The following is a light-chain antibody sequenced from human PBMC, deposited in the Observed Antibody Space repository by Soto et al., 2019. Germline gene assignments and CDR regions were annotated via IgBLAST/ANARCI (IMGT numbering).Light chain of an antibody. J-gene: IGLJ2*01. V-gene: IGLV2-14*01. Sequence: QSALTQPASVSGSPGQSITISCTGTSSDVGGYNYVSWYQQHPGKAPKLMIYDVSSRPSGVSNRFSGSKSGNTASLTISGLQAEDEADYYCNSYTSSSTGVFGGGTKLTVL. CDR1: SSDVGGYNY. CDR2: DVS. CDR3: NSYTSSSTGV.